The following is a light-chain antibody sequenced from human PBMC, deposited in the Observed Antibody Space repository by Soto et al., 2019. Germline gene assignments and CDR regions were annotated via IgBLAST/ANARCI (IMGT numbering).Light chain of an antibody. CDR3: SSYTSSSTYV. V-gene: IGLV2-14*01. CDR1: SSDVGNYNF. CDR2: DVS. Sequence: QSALTQPASVSGSPGQSLTISCTGTSSDVGNYNFVSWYQQHPGKAPKLMIYDVSSRPSGVSNRFSGSKSGNTASLTISELQAGDEADYYCSSYTSSSTYVFGTGTKVTVL. J-gene: IGLJ1*01.